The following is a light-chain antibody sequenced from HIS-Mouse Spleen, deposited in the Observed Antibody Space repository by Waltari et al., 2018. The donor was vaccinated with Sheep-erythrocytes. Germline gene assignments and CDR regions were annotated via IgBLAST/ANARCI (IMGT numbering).Light chain of an antibody. J-gene: IGLJ1*01. CDR1: SSDVGGYNY. Sequence: QSALTQPRSVSGSPGQSVTISCTGTSSDVGGYNYVPWYQQPPGQAPKLMIYDVSKRPSGVPDRFSGSKSGNTASLTISGLQAEDEADYYCCSYAGSYNHVFATGTKVTVL. CDR3: CSYAGSYNHV. CDR2: DVS. V-gene: IGLV2-11*01.